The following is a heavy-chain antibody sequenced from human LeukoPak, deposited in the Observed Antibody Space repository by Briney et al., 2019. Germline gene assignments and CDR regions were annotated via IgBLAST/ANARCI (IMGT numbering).Heavy chain of an antibody. Sequence: PSETLSLTCTVSGGSISSSRYYWGWIRQPPGKGLEWIGSIYYSGSTYYNPSLKSRVTISVDTSKNQFSLKLSSVTAADTAVYYCVPFRTDIVVVPAAESNWFDPWGQGTLVTVSS. CDR3: VPFRTDIVVVPAAESNWFDP. J-gene: IGHJ5*02. V-gene: IGHV4-39*01. D-gene: IGHD2-2*01. CDR1: GGSISSSRYY. CDR2: IYYSGST.